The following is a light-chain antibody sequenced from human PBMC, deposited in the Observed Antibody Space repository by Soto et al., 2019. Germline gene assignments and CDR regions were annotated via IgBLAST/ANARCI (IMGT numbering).Light chain of an antibody. CDR1: ESLLHSDGKTY. J-gene: IGKJ5*01. Sequence: EIVMTQSPLSRSATPGQPASISCQSSESLLHSDGKTYLYWYLXKQGQPPHLXIYELSNRFSGVPDKFRGSGSGTDLTMKISRVEAEDGGVDDGMQRMQVPITFGQGTRLEIK. V-gene: IGKV2D-29*01. CDR2: ELS. CDR3: MQRMQVPIT.